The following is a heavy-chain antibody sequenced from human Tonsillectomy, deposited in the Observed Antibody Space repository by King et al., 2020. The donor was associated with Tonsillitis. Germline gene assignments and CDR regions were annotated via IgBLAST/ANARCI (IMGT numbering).Heavy chain of an antibody. CDR2: ISSSSSNT. Sequence: QLVQSGGGLVKPGGSLRLSCAASGFTFSYYYMSWIRQAPGKGLEWVSYISSSSSNTNYADSVKGRFTISRDNDKNTLYLQMNSLRVEDTAVYYCETAGQWLVQAFDIWGQGTMVTVSS. V-gene: IGHV3-11*05. J-gene: IGHJ3*02. CDR3: ETAGQWLVQAFDI. D-gene: IGHD6-19*01. CDR1: GFTFSYYY.